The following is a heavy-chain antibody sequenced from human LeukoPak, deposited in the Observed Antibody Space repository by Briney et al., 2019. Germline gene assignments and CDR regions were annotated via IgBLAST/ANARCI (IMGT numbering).Heavy chain of an antibody. CDR1: GLTFSRYN. D-gene: IGHD6-13*01. CDR2: ISGSGGST. CDR3: ARREYSSSWYWFDP. V-gene: IGHV3-23*01. Sequence: PGGSLRLSCAASGLTFSRYNMNWVRQAPGKGLEWVSAISGSGGSTYYADSVKGRFTISRDNSKNTLYLQMNSLRAEDTAVYYCARREYSSSWYWFDPWGQGTLVTVSS. J-gene: IGHJ5*02.